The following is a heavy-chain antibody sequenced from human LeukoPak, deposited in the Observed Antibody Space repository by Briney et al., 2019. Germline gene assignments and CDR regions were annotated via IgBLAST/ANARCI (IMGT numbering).Heavy chain of an antibody. CDR3: ARVGRGGMATPTFDS. CDR1: GGSISSDSYY. D-gene: IGHD5-24*01. Sequence: KPSETLSLTCTVSGGSISSDSYYWGWIRQPPGKGLEFIGSVYYSGSAYYNPSLKSRVTISVDTSKNQFSLELSSVTAADTAVYYCARVGRGGMATPTFDSWGQGILVTVSS. V-gene: IGHV4-39*01. J-gene: IGHJ4*02. CDR2: VYYSGSA.